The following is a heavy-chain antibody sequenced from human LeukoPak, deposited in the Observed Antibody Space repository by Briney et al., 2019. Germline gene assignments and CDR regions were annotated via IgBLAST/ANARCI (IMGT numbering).Heavy chain of an antibody. V-gene: IGHV1-2*02. Sequence: ASVKVSCKASGYTFTGYYMHWVRQAPGQGLEWMGCINPNNGDPHYAQKFQSRVTMTRDTSISTAYMELSSLRSDDTAFYYCTRDASRTHFDSWGQGTLVTVSS. CDR2: INPNNGDP. CDR3: TRDASRTHFDS. J-gene: IGHJ4*02. D-gene: IGHD6-13*01. CDR1: GYTFTGYY.